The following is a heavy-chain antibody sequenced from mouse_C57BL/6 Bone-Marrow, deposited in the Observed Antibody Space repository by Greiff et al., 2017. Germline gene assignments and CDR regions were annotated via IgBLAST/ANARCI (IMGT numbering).Heavy chain of an antibody. CDR2: IDPSDSYT. J-gene: IGHJ3*01. Sequence: QVQLKQPGAELVRPGTSVKLSCKASGYTFTSYWMHWVKQRPGKGLAWIGVIDPSDSYTNYNQKFKGKATLTVDTTSSTAYMQLSSLTSEDSAVYYCAKLVLAYWGQGTLVTVSA. V-gene: IGHV1-59*01. CDR3: AKLVLAY. D-gene: IGHD1-3*01. CDR1: GYTFTSYW.